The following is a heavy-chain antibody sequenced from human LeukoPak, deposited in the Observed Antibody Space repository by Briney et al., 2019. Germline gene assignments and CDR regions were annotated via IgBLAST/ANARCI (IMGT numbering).Heavy chain of an antibody. J-gene: IGHJ4*02. CDR1: GGSISSYY. CDR3: ARLLNYYDSSARFDY. V-gene: IGHV4-4*07. Sequence: SETLSLTCTVSGGSISSYYWSWIRQPAGKGLEWIGRIYTSGSTNYNPSLKSRVTMSVDTSKNQFSLKLSSVTAADTAVYYCARLLNYYDSSARFDYWGQGTLVTVSS. D-gene: IGHD3-22*01. CDR2: IYTSGST.